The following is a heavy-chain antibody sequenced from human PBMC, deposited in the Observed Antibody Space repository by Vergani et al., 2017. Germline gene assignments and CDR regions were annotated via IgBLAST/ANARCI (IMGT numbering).Heavy chain of an antibody. Sequence: QVQLVESGGGVVQPGRSLRLSCAASGFTFNQYGMHWVRQAPGNGLEWVAVTWYDGNNKQYADSVKGRFTIYRDNSKRTMYLQMNSLRDEDTGVYYCAGDWRLLYNRFDPWGQGTLVTVSS. J-gene: IGHJ5*02. CDR2: TWYDGNNK. CDR3: AGDWRLLYNRFDP. V-gene: IGHV3-33*01. D-gene: IGHD1-14*01. CDR1: GFTFNQYG.